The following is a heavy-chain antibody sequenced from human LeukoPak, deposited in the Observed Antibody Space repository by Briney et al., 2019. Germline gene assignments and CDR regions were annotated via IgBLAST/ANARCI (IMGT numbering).Heavy chain of an antibody. Sequence: GGSLRLSCAASGFTFSNYWMHWVRQAPGEGLVWVSRIKTDGTSPSYVDSVKGRFTISRDNAKNTLYLQMNSLRAEDTAVYYCARGGDFWSGYHDYWVQGTLVTVSS. J-gene: IGHJ4*02. D-gene: IGHD3-3*01. CDR3: ARGGDFWSGYHDY. V-gene: IGHV3-74*01. CDR2: IKTDGTSP. CDR1: GFTFSNYW.